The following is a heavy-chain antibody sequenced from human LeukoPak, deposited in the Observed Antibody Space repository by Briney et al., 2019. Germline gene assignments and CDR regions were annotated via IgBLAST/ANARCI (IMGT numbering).Heavy chain of an antibody. CDR3: ARGSRDGYTDFFDS. D-gene: IGHD5-24*01. CDR2: IKQDGSER. J-gene: IGHJ4*02. CDR1: GFTFSSYW. Sequence: GGSLRLSCAASGFTFSSYWMSWVRQAPGKGLEWVADIKQDGSERYYVDSVKGRFTISRDNAKNSLYLQMSSLRAGDTAVYYCARGSRDGYTDFFDSWGQGTLVTVSS. V-gene: IGHV3-7*05.